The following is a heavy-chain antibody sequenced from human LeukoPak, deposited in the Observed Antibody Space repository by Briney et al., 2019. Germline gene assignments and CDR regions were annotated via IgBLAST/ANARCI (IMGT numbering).Heavy chain of an antibody. CDR1: GFTFSSYA. CDR2: ISGSGGST. CDR3: AASLVVPYYDYSMDV. J-gene: IGHJ6*04. V-gene: IGHV3-23*01. Sequence: GGSLRLSCAASGFTFSSYAMSWVRQAPGKGLEWVSAISGSGGSTYYADSVKGRFTISRDNSKNTLYLQMNSLRAEDTAVYYCAASLVVPYYDYSMDVWGKGTTVTVSS. D-gene: IGHD2-15*01.